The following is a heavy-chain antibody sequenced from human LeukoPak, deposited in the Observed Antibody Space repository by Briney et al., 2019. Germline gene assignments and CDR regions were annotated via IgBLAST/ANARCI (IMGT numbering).Heavy chain of an antibody. J-gene: IGHJ4*02. CDR2: ISSSSSYT. CDR3: ARAYYYGSGSPMGY. D-gene: IGHD3-10*01. Sequence: GGSLRLSCAASGFTFSDYYMSWIRQAPGKGLEWVSYISSSSSYTNYADSVKGRFTISRDNAKNSLYLQMNSLRAEDTAVYYCARAYYYGSGSPMGYWGQGTLVTVPS. CDR1: GFTFSDYY. V-gene: IGHV3-11*05.